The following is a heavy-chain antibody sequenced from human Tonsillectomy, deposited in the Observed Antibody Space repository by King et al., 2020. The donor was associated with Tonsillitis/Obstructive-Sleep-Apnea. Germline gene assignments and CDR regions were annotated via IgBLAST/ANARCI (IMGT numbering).Heavy chain of an antibody. CDR3: VRQTEDGVYYYYHMDV. CDR1: GGSISSRSYY. D-gene: IGHD4-17*01. Sequence: LQLQESGPELVKPSETLSLTCTVSGGSISSRSYYWGWIRQTPGQGLEWIGSIYYSGTTYYNPSLKSRVTISVDTSMNQFSLRLGSVTAADTAVYYCVRQTEDGVYYYYHMDVWGRGTKVTVSS. J-gene: IGHJ6*03. V-gene: IGHV4-39*01. CDR2: IYYSGTT.